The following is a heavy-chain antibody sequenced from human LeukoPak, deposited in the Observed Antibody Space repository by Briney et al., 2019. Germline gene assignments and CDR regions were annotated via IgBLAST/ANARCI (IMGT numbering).Heavy chain of an antibody. V-gene: IGHV3-21*01. Sequence: GESLRLSCTASGFTLSSYSMNWVRQAPGKGLEWVSSISSRSSYKYYADSVKGRFTISRDDAKNSLYLQMNSLRAEDTAVYYCARAGSTWSNFDYWGQGILVTVSS. CDR1: GFTLSSYS. J-gene: IGHJ4*02. CDR3: ARAGSTWSNFDY. D-gene: IGHD6-13*01. CDR2: ISSRSSYK.